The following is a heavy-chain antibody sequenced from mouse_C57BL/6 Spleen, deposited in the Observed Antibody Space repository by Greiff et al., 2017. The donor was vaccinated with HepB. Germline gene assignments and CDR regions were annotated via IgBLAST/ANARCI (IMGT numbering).Heavy chain of an antibody. Sequence: EVKVVESGGGLVKPGGSLKLSCAASGFTFSDYGMHWVRQAPEKGLEWVAYISSGSSTIYYADTVKGRFTISRDNAKNTLFLQMTSLRSEDTAMYYCARNYYGSRGWYFDVWGTVTTVTVSS. V-gene: IGHV5-17*01. CDR2: ISSGSSTI. D-gene: IGHD1-1*01. CDR3: ARNYYGSRGWYFDV. CDR1: GFTFSDYG. J-gene: IGHJ1*03.